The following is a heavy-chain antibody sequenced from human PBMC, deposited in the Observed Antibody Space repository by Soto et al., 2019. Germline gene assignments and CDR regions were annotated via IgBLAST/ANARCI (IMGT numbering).Heavy chain of an antibody. J-gene: IGHJ5*02. V-gene: IGHV4-39*01. CDR3: ARRSSSSLGSLFDP. CDR2: MSYTGNK. Sequence: NRSWTMSLITPVSCESSSSSTYYWYWNSDPPGKGLEWIGAMSYTGNKNYNPSLESRVTMSVDTSKNQFSLKLSSVTPTDTAVYYCARRSSSSLGSLFDPWVRRILVTVSS. D-gene: IGHD6-6*01. CDR1: CESSSSSTYY.